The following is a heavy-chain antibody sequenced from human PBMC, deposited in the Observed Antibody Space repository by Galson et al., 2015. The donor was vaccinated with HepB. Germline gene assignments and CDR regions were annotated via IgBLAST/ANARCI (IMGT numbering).Heavy chain of an antibody. V-gene: IGHV4-34*01. Sequence: CAVYGGSFSGYYWSWIRQPPGKGLEWIGEINHSGSTNYNPSLKSRVTISVDTSKNQFSLKLSSVTAADTAVYYCARGRGYSYGYFDYWGQGTLVTVSS. CDR1: GGSFSGYY. CDR2: INHSGST. D-gene: IGHD5-18*01. J-gene: IGHJ4*02. CDR3: ARGRGYSYGYFDY.